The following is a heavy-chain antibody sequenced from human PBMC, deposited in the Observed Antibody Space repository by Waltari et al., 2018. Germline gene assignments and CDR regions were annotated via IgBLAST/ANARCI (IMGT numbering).Heavy chain of an antibody. CDR1: GGSISSSSYY. D-gene: IGHD1-26*01. J-gene: IGHJ4*02. Sequence: QLQLQESGPGLVKPSETLSLTCTVSGGSISSSSYYWGWIRQPPGKGLEWIGSIYYSGGTYYNPSIKSRVTIAVDTSKNQFSLKLSSVTAADTAVYYCARWGSGSQGCYFDYWGQGTLVTVSS. CDR2: IYYSGGT. CDR3: ARWGSGSQGCYFDY. V-gene: IGHV4-39*01.